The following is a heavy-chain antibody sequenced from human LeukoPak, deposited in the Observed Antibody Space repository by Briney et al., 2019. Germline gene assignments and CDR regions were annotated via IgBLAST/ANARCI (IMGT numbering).Heavy chain of an antibody. D-gene: IGHD6-13*01. CDR1: RFTFRSSV. CDR2: ISYDGSNK. Sequence: GGSLRLSCAPSRFTFRSSVMDWGRHGPGKGLKWVAAISYDGSNKFYADSVKGRFTISRDNSKNTLYLQMNSLRAEDTAVYYCAKDPRRYSRTGGYFDYWGQGTLVTVSS. CDR3: AKDPRRYSRTGGYFDY. V-gene: IGHV3-30*18. J-gene: IGHJ4*02.